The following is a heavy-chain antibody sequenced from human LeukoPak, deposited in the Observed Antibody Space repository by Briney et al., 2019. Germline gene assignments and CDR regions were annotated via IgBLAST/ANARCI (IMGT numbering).Heavy chain of an antibody. CDR3: ARWHDSSGYSYSFNFDY. Sequence: SETLSLTCTVSGGSISGYYWSWIRQPAGKGLEWIGRFYPSGSTTYNPSLKSRVTISVDTSKNQFSLQLISVTAADTAVYYCARWHDSSGYSYSFNFDYWGQGTLVTVSS. D-gene: IGHD3-22*01. CDR1: GGSISGYY. J-gene: IGHJ4*02. CDR2: FYPSGST. V-gene: IGHV4-4*07.